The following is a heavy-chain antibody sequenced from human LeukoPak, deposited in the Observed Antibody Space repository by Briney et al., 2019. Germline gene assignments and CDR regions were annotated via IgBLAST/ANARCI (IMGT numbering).Heavy chain of an antibody. D-gene: IGHD2-2*01. CDR3: ARAYCSSTSCYDY. V-gene: IGHV4-39*07. CDR1: GGSISSSSYY. CDR2: IYYSGST. Sequence: PSETLSLTCTVSGGSISSSSYYWGWIRQPPGKGLEWIGSIYYSGSTYYNPSLKSRVTISVDTSKNQFSLKLSSVTAADTAVYYCARAYCSSTSCYDYWGQGTLVTVSS. J-gene: IGHJ4*02.